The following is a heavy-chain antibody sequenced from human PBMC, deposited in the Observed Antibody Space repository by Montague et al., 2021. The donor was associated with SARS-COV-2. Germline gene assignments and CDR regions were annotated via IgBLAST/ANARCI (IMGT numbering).Heavy chain of an antibody. J-gene: IGHJ4*02. D-gene: IGHD6-13*01. V-gene: IGHV4-39*01. CDR1: GGSIRSSSFY. CDR2: IYYSGST. Sequence: SETLSLTCIVSGGSIRSSSFYWAWIRQPPGTGLEWIGNIYYSGSTYYEAPLKIPLSISVDTSKIQFSLNLASVTAADTSVYHCARQLIAEACIESYYFDYWGQGTLVTVSS. CDR3: ARQLIAEACIESYYFDY.